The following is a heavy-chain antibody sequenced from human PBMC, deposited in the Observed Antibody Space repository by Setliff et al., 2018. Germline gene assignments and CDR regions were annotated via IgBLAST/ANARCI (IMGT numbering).Heavy chain of an antibody. Sequence: KASETLSLTCSVSGASITSGGFYWTWIRQPAGKGLEWIGHISPSGSTNYNPSFKSRVTISIDTSKNQFSLKVNSVTAADTAVYFCARVLVLGYNWFDPWGQGTLVTVSS. J-gene: IGHJ5*02. CDR3: ARVLVLGYNWFDP. CDR1: GASITSGGFY. CDR2: ISPSGST. D-gene: IGHD3-10*01. V-gene: IGHV4-61*09.